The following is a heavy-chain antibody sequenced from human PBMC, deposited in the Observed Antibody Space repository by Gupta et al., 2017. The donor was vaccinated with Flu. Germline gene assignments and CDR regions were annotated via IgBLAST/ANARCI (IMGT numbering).Heavy chain of an antibody. D-gene: IGHD6-13*01. CDR1: GGTFSSYT. CDR2: IIPILGIA. Sequence: QVQLVQSGAEVKKPGSSVKVSCKASGGTFSSYTISWVRQAPGQGLEWMGRIIPILGIANYAQKFQGRVTITADKSTSTAYMELSSLRSEDTAVYYCAMLAAAGTFFDYWGQGTLVTVSS. V-gene: IGHV1-69*02. J-gene: IGHJ4*02. CDR3: AMLAAAGTFFDY.